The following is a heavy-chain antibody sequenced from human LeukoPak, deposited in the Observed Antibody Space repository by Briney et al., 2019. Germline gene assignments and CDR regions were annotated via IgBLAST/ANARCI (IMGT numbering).Heavy chain of an antibody. D-gene: IGHD6-13*01. J-gene: IGHJ4*02. CDR1: GFTFTNYA. V-gene: IGHV3-21*01. CDR3: ARASFIAAAGTVEYYFDY. Sequence: GGSLRLSCAASGFTFTNYAMHWVRQAPGKGMEWVSSISSSSSYRYYADSVKGRFTISRDNAKNSLYLQMNSLRAEDTAVYYCARASFIAAAGTVEYYFDYWGQGTLVTVSS. CDR2: ISSSSSYR.